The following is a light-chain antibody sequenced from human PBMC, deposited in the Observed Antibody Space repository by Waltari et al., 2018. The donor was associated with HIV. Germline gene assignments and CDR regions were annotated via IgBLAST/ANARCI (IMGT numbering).Light chain of an antibody. CDR3: MQALQTPYT. J-gene: IGKJ2*01. CDR1: QSHLHSNGYNY. V-gene: IGKV2-28*01. Sequence: DIVMTQSPLSLPVTPGEPASISCRSSQSHLHSNGYNYLDWYLQKPGQSPQLLIYLGSNRASGVPDRVSGSGSGTDFTLKISRVEAEDVGVYYCMQALQTPYTFGQGTKLEIK. CDR2: LGS.